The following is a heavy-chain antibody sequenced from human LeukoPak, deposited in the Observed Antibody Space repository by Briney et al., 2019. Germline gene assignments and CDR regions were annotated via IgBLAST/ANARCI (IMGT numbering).Heavy chain of an antibody. D-gene: IGHD1-26*01. CDR1: GFTFSSYA. CDR3: AKGPSRRGELLRF. V-gene: IGHV3-23*01. J-gene: IGHJ4*02. Sequence: GGSLRLSCAASGFTFSSYAMSWVRQAPGKGLEWVSAISGSGGSTYYADSVKGRFTISRDISKNTLYLQMNSLRAEDTDVYYCAKGPSRRGELLRFWGPGTLVTVSS. CDR2: ISGSGGST.